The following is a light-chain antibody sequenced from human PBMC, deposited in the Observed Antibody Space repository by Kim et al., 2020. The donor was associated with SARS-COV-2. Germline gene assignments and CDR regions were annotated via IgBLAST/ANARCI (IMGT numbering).Light chain of an antibody. Sequence: APGETDTLTCRATETGGNKFLAWYQQRPGQAPRLLMYDASNRATGIPDRFTGSASGTDFTLTINRLEPEDFAMYYCHHYSSSPVTFGQGTRVEIK. CDR3: HHYSSSPVT. CDR2: DAS. V-gene: IGKV3-20*01. J-gene: IGKJ5*01. CDR1: ETGGNKF.